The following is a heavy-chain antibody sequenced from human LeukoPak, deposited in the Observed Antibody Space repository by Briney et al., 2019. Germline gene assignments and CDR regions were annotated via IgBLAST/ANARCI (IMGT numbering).Heavy chain of an antibody. CDR3: ARHWVSSGTNWFDP. CDR1: SGSIRIRNYY. J-gene: IGHJ5*02. D-gene: IGHD3-22*01. CDR2: IYYSGNT. V-gene: IGHV4-39*01. Sequence: SETLSLTCTVSSGSIRIRNYYWGWIRQPPGKGLEWIGSIYYSGNTYYNPSLESRVTISVDTSKNQFSQKLSSVTAADTAVYYCARHWVSSGTNWFDPWGQGTLVTVSS.